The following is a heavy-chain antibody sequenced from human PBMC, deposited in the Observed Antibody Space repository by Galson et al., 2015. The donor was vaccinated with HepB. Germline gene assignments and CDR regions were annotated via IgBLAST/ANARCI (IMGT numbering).Heavy chain of an antibody. CDR1: GSTFTSYA. J-gene: IGHJ4*02. Sequence: SVTVSCKASGSTFTSYAMHWVRQAPGQRLEWMGWINAGNGNTKYSQKFQGSVTITRDTSASTAYMELSSLRSEDTAVYYCARLVATTGFDYWGQGTLVTVSS. D-gene: IGHD5-12*01. CDR3: ARLVATTGFDY. V-gene: IGHV1-3*01. CDR2: INAGNGNT.